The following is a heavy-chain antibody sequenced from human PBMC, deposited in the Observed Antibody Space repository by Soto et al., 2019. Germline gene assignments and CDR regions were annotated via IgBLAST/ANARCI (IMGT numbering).Heavy chain of an antibody. Sequence: SDTLSLTSPLSDGALSSYYWSWIRQPPGKGLEWIGYIYYSGSTNYNPSLKSRVTISVDTSKNQFSLKLSSVTAADTAVYYCARVGKWPAFDIWGQGTMVTVSS. D-gene: IGHD5-12*01. CDR2: IYYSGST. CDR3: ARVGKWPAFDI. CDR1: DGALSSYY. J-gene: IGHJ3*02. V-gene: IGHV4-59*01.